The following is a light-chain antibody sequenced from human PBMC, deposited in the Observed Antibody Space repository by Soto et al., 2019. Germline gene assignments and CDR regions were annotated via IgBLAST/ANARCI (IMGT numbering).Light chain of an antibody. Sequence: EIVLTQSPATLSLSPGERATLSCRASQSVSSYLAWYQQKPGQAPRLLIYNASNRATGIPARFSGSGSGTGFTLTISSLEPEDFAVYYCQQRYTWTFGQGTKVDIK. CDR3: QQRYTWT. CDR1: QSVSSY. CDR2: NAS. J-gene: IGKJ1*01. V-gene: IGKV3-11*01.